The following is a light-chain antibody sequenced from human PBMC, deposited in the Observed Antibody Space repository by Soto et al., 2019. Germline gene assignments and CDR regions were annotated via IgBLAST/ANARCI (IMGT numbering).Light chain of an antibody. V-gene: IGKV3D-20*02. CDR1: QTVRNNY. J-gene: IGKJ4*01. CDR3: QQRSNWPSLT. Sequence: EFVLTQSPGTLSLSPGERATLSCRASQTVRNNYLAWYQQKPGQAPRLLIYDASSRATGIPARFSGSGSGTDFTLTISSLEPEDFAVYYCQQRSNWPSLTFGGGTKVDIK. CDR2: DAS.